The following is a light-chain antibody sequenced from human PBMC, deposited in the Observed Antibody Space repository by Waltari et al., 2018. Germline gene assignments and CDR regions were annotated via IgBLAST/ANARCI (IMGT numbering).Light chain of an antibody. Sequence: DIQMTQSPSPLPAPVGDRVTITCRASQSISSYLNWYQQKPGKAPKLLIYAASSLQSGVPSRFSGSGSGTDFTLTISSLQPEDFATYYCQQSYSTLTWTFGQGTKVEIK. CDR2: AAS. V-gene: IGKV1-39*01. CDR3: QQSYSTLTWT. J-gene: IGKJ1*01. CDR1: QSISSY.